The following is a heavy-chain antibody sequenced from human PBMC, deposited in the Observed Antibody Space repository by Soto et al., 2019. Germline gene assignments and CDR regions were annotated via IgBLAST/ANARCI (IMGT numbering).Heavy chain of an antibody. Sequence: LRLSCAASGFTFSSYEMNWVRQAPGKGLEWVSYISSSGSTIYYADSVKGRFTISRDNAKNSLYLQMNSLRAEDTAVYYCAGGGEIWFGELLGYYYGMDVWGQGTTVTVSS. D-gene: IGHD3-10*01. CDR2: ISSSGSTI. V-gene: IGHV3-48*03. CDR3: AGGGEIWFGELLGYYYGMDV. CDR1: GFTFSSYE. J-gene: IGHJ6*02.